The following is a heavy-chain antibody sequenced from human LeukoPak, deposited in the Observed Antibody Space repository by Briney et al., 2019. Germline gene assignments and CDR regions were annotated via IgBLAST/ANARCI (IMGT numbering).Heavy chain of an antibody. D-gene: IGHD2-2*01. CDR2: ISYDGSNK. Sequence: PGRSLRLSCAASGFSFSSHGMHWVRQAPGKGLEWVAGISYDGSNKYYADSVKGRFTISRDNSRNTLSLQMNSLRGEDTAVYYCAKGPWYQLPPEDFWGQGTLVTVSS. J-gene: IGHJ4*02. V-gene: IGHV3-30*18. CDR1: GFSFSSHG. CDR3: AKGPWYQLPPEDF.